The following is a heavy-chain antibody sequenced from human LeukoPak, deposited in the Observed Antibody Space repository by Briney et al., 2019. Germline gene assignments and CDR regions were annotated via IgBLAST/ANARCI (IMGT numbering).Heavy chain of an antibody. J-gene: IGHJ3*02. CDR1: GFTVSTKY. CDR2: IYSGGST. CDR3: AKGGFLGYCSSTSCSGAFDI. D-gene: IGHD2-2*01. V-gene: IGHV3-53*05. Sequence: GGSLRLSCAASGFTVSTKYMTWVRQAPGKGLEWVSVIYSGGSTYYADSVKGRFTISRDNSKNTLYLQMNSLRAEDTAVYYCAKGGFLGYCSSTSCSGAFDIWGQGTMVTVSS.